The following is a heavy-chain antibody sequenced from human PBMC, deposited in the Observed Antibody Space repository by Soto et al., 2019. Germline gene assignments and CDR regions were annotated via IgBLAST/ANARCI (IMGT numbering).Heavy chain of an antibody. V-gene: IGHV3-21*01. CDR1: GFTFSYYW. J-gene: IGHJ5*02. Sequence: PGGSLRLSCAASGFTFSYYWMNWVRQAPGKGLEWVSSITTSSTYIYYADSVKGRFTISRDNANNSLYLQMNSLRAEDTAVYYCARDYYGSGSPNWFDPWGHGTLVTVSS. D-gene: IGHD3-10*01. CDR3: ARDYYGSGSPNWFDP. CDR2: ITTSSTYI.